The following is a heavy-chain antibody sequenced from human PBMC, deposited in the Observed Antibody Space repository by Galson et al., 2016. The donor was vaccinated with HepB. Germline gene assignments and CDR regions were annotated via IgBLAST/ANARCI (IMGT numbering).Heavy chain of an antibody. CDR2: ISWNSGSI. CDR3: AKDLSREGSTWPIFDY. V-gene: IGHV3-9*01. CDR1: GFTFDDYA. J-gene: IGHJ4*02. D-gene: IGHD6-13*01. Sequence: LRLSCAASGFTFDDYAMHWVRQAPGKGLEWVSGISWNSGSIGYADSVKGRVTISRDNDKSSLYLQMNSLRAEDTALYYCAKDLSREGSTWPIFDYWGQGTLVTGSS.